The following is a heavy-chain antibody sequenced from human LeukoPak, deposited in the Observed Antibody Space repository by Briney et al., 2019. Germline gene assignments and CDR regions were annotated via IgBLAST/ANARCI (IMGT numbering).Heavy chain of an antibody. D-gene: IGHD3-3*01. CDR3: ARPDYDFWSAHGGFDY. CDR1: GFTFSSYA. CDR2: ISGSGGST. V-gene: IGHV3-23*01. Sequence: GGSLRLSCAASGFTFSSYAMSWVRQAPGKGLKWVSAISGSGGSTYYADSVKGRFTISRDNSKNTLYLQMNSLRAEDTAVYYCARPDYDFWSAHGGFDYWGQGTLVTVSS. J-gene: IGHJ4*02.